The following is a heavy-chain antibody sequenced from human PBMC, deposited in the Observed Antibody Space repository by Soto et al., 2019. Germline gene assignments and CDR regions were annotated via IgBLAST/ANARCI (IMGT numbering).Heavy chain of an antibody. CDR2: ISAYNGNT. CDR1: GYTFTSYG. CDR3: ARDPGITIFGDYRWGMAV. D-gene: IGHD3-3*01. J-gene: IGHJ6*02. Sequence: QVQLVQSGAEVKKPGASVKVSCKASGYTFTSYGISWVRQAPGQGLEWMGWISAYNGNTSYAQKLQGRVTMTTDTSTSTAYMGLRSLRSDDTAVYYCARDPGITIFGDYRWGMAVWGQGTTVTVSS. V-gene: IGHV1-18*01.